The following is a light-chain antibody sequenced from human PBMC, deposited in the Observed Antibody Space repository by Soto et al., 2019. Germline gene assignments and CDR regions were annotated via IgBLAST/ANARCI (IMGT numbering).Light chain of an antibody. V-gene: IGLV2-14*01. CDR3: SSYSNSTAYL. J-gene: IGLJ1*01. CDR2: EVS. Sequence: QSVLTQPASVSGSPGQSITISCTGTRSDVGGYDYVSWYQLHPGKAPKLMVFEVSNWPSGVSYRFSGSKSGNTTSLTISGPQAEDEADYFCSSYSNSTAYLFGTGTKGT. CDR1: RSDVGGYDY.